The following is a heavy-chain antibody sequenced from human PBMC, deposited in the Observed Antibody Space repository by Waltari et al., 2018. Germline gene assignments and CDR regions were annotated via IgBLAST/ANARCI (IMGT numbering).Heavy chain of an antibody. V-gene: IGHV4-59*11. D-gene: IGHD3-22*01. CDR2: IYYRGTT. J-gene: IGHJ3*02. CDR1: GGSISSHY. Sequence: QVQLQESGPGLVKPSETLSLTCTVSGGSISSHYWSWIRQPPGKGLEWIGYIYYRGTTNHKPSLKNRVTNSVDTSKNQFPRKSGSVTAADTAVYYCARNPTYYYDSSGYFDAFDIWGQGTMVTVSS. CDR3: ARNPTYYYDSSGYFDAFDI.